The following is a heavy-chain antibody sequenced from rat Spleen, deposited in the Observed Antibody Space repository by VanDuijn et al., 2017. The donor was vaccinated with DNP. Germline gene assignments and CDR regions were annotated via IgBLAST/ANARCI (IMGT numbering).Heavy chain of an antibody. CDR3: ARLTIAAMDYFDY. V-gene: IGHV5-29*01. D-gene: IGHD1-2*01. CDR1: GFTFSDYY. J-gene: IGHJ2*01. Sequence: EVQLVESDGGLVQPGRSLKLSCAASGFTFSDYYMAWVRQAPTKGLEWVATISYDGSSTYYRDSVKGRFTISRDNAKSTLYLQMESLRSEDTATYYCARLTIAAMDYFDYWGQGVMVTVSS. CDR2: ISYDGSST.